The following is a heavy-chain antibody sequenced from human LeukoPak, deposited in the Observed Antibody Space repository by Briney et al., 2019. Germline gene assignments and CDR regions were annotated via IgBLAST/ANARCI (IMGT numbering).Heavy chain of an antibody. V-gene: IGHV3-30*03. D-gene: IGHD1-7*01. Sequence: GGSLRLSCAASGFTFSSYSMNWVRQAPGKGLEWVAVISYDGSNKYYADSVKGRFTISRDNSKNTLYLQMNSLRAEDTAVYYCASTRTTGDYWGQGTLVTVSS. J-gene: IGHJ4*02. CDR2: ISYDGSNK. CDR1: GFTFSSYS. CDR3: ASTRTTGDY.